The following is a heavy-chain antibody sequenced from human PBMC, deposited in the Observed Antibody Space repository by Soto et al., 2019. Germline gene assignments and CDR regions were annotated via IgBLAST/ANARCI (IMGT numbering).Heavy chain of an antibody. CDR1: GGSISSGGYS. CDR2: MYHSGST. J-gene: IGHJ3*02. Sequence: SETLSLTCAVSGGSISSGGYSWSWIRQPPGKGLEWIGYMYHSGSTYYNPSLKSRVTISVDRSKNQFSLKLSSVTAADTAVYYCARARRDSGAFDIWGQGTMVTVSS. V-gene: IGHV4-30-2*01. D-gene: IGHD2-15*01. CDR3: ARARRDSGAFDI.